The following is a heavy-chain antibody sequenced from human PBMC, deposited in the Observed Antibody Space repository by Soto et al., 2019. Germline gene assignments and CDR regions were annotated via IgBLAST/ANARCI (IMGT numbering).Heavy chain of an antibody. Sequence: GSLRLSCAASGFTFGSYAMSWVPQAPGKGLEWVSTIDKSGGSTYYADSVKGRFTISRDNSKQTLYLQMNSLRAEDTAVYYCAKGGYTFGFLFDCWGQGTLVTVSS. CDR2: IDKSGGST. V-gene: IGHV3-23*01. CDR1: GFTFGSYA. CDR3: AKGGYTFGFLFDC. D-gene: IGHD5-18*01. J-gene: IGHJ4*02.